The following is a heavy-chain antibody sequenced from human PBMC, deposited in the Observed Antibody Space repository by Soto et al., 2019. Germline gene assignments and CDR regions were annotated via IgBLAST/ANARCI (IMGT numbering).Heavy chain of an antibody. Sequence: GESLKISCEASGYSFTSYWIGWVRQMPGKGLEWMGIIHPGDSDTKYSPSFQGQVTISVDKSITTAYLQWSSLKASDTAMYYCARRDYYYGMDVWGQGTTVTVSS. J-gene: IGHJ6*02. CDR1: GYSFTSYW. CDR2: IHPGDSDT. V-gene: IGHV5-51*01. CDR3: ARRDYYYGMDV.